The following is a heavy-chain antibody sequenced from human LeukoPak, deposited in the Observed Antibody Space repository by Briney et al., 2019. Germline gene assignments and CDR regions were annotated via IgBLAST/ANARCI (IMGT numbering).Heavy chain of an antibody. CDR3: ARDPVGQAVAGDY. CDR1: GFTFSSYS. J-gene: IGHJ4*02. CDR2: ISSSSSYI. D-gene: IGHD6-19*01. Sequence: GGSLRLSCAASGFTFSSYSMNWVRQAPGKGLEWVSSISSSSSYIYYADSVKGRFTISRDNAKNSLYLQMNSLRAEDTAVYHCARDPVGQAVAGDYWGQGTLVTVSS. V-gene: IGHV3-21*01.